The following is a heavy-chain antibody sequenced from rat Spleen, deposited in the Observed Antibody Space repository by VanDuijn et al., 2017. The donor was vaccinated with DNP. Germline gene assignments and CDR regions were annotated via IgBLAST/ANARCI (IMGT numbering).Heavy chain of an antibody. CDR2: IIYDGSRT. Sequence: EVQLVESGGGLVQPGRSLKLSCAASGFTFSDYNMAWVRQAPKKGLEWVATIIYDGSRTYYRDSVKGRFTISRDNAKSTLYLQMDSLRSEDTATYYCATQGGLPGYWGAMDAWGQGTSVTVSS. J-gene: IGHJ4*01. CDR3: ATQGGLPGYWGAMDA. V-gene: IGHV5S10*01. D-gene: IGHD1-4*01. CDR1: GFTFSDYN.